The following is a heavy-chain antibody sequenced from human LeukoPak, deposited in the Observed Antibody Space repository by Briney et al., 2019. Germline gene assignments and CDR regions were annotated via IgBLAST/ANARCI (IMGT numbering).Heavy chain of an antibody. J-gene: IGHJ4*02. CDR3: AKDLIYDSSGYYLLYYFDY. Sequence: GGSLRLSCAASGFTFSSYAMSWVRQAPGKGLEWVSAISGSGGSTYYADSVKGRFTISRDNSKNTLYLRMNSLRAEDTAVYYCAKDLIYDSSGYYLLYYFDYWGQGTLVTVSS. CDR1: GFTFSSYA. D-gene: IGHD3-22*01. V-gene: IGHV3-23*01. CDR2: ISGSGGST.